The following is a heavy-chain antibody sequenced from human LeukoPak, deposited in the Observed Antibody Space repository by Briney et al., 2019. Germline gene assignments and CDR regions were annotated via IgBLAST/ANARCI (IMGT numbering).Heavy chain of an antibody. D-gene: IGHD3-10*01. V-gene: IGHV4-4*02. CDR2: IQHSGSS. Sequence: NPSGTLSLTCVVSGGSISSSNWWSWVRQFPGKGLEWIGEIQHSGSSNYNLSLKSRVTISVDKSKNQFSLKLSSVTAADTAVYYCASLKVFGWFGRSFDYWGQGTLVTVSS. J-gene: IGHJ4*02. CDR1: GGSISSSNW. CDR3: ASLKVFGWFGRSFDY.